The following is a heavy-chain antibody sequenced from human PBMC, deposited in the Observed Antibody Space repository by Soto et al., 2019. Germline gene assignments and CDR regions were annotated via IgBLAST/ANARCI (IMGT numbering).Heavy chain of an antibody. CDR3: ARGRSDSAGSSFGPRMDV. CDR1: GEALGSGQSY. V-gene: IGHV4-61*01. CDR2: TFVTGAT. J-gene: IGHJ6*02. D-gene: IGHD3-10*01. Sequence: QVQLQESGPGLVKSSETLSLICFVSGEALGSGQSYWNWIRQAPGKGLEWIGQTFVTGATKYSASLKTRVTMSVDTSKSQISLPLTSVTAADSATYFCARGRSDSAGSSFGPRMDVWGQGTTVTVSS.